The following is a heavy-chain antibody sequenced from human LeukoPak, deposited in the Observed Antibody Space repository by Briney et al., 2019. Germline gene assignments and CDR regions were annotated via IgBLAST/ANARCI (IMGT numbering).Heavy chain of an antibody. Sequence: GGSLRLSCAASGFTFSSYAMSWVRQAPGKGLEWVSAISGSGGSTYYADSVKGRFTISRDNSKNTLYLQMNSLRAEDTAVYYCAKIITMVRGVHDAFDIWGQGTMVTVSS. D-gene: IGHD3-10*01. CDR3: AKIITMVRGVHDAFDI. CDR1: GFTFSSYA. V-gene: IGHV3-23*01. CDR2: ISGSGGST. J-gene: IGHJ3*02.